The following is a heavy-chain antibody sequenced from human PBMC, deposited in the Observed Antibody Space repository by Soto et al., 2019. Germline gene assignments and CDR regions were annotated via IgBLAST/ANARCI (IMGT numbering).Heavy chain of an antibody. CDR3: ARGREQLGYYYYXMDV. J-gene: IGHJ6*02. CDR2: MNPNSGNT. CDR1: GYTFTSYD. D-gene: IGHD1-26*01. Sequence: GASVKVSCKASGYTFTSYDINWVRQATGQGLEWMGWMNPNSGNTGYAQKFQGRVTMTRNTSISTDYMELSSLRSEETAVYYCARGREQLGYYYYXMDVWGQGTTVTVSS. V-gene: IGHV1-8*01.